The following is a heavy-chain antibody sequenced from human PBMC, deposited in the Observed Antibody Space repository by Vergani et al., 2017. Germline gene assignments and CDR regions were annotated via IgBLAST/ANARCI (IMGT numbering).Heavy chain of an antibody. V-gene: IGHV3-23*03. CDR3: AKVMRDIVVVPAAPFDY. CDR2: IYSGGSST. Sequence: EVQLLESGGGLVQPGGSLRLSCAASGFTFSSYAMSWVRQAPGKGLEWVSVIYSGGSSTYYADSVKGRFTISRDNSKNTLYLQMNSLRAEDTAVYYCAKVMRDIVVVPAAPFDYWGQGTLVTVSS. CDR1: GFTFSSYA. D-gene: IGHD2-2*01. J-gene: IGHJ4*02.